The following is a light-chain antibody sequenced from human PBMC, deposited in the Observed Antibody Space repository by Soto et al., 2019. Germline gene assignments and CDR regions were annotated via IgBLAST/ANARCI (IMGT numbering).Light chain of an antibody. J-gene: IGKJ4*01. V-gene: IGKV3-11*01. Sequence: EIVLTQSPATLSLSPGERATLSCRASQSVSSYLAWYQQKPSQAPRLLIYDASNRATGIPARFSGSGSGTDFTLTISSLEPEDFAVYYCQQRSNWPTTFGGGTKLDIK. CDR1: QSVSSY. CDR3: QQRSNWPTT. CDR2: DAS.